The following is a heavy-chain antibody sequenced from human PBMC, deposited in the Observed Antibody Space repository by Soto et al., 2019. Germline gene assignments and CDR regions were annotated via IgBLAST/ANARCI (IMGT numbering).Heavy chain of an antibody. Sequence: RGESLKISCKGSGYSFTSYWISWVRQMPGKGLEWMGRIDPSGSYTNYSPSFQGHVTISADKSISTAYLQWSSLKASDTAMYYCARRYYYDSSGLGAFDIWGQGTMVTVSS. V-gene: IGHV5-10-1*01. CDR3: ARRYYYDSSGLGAFDI. CDR1: GYSFTSYW. CDR2: IDPSGSYT. J-gene: IGHJ3*02. D-gene: IGHD3-22*01.